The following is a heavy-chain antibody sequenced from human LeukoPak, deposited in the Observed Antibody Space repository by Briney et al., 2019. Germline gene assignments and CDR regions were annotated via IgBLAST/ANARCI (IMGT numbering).Heavy chain of an antibody. Sequence: GASVKVSCKASGYTFTSYYMHWVRQAPGQGLEWMGRINPNSGGTNYALKFQGGVTMTRDTSISTAYMELSRLRSDDTAVYYCARDRDTIFGVVIIGGYYFDYWGQGTLVTVSS. D-gene: IGHD3-3*01. CDR3: ARDRDTIFGVVIIGGYYFDY. CDR1: GYTFTSYY. J-gene: IGHJ4*02. V-gene: IGHV1-2*06. CDR2: INPNSGGT.